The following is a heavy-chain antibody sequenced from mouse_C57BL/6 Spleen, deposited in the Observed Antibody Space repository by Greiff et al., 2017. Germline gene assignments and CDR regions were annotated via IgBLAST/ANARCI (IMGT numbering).Heavy chain of an antibody. Sequence: QVQLQQPGAELVKPGASVKMSCKASGYTFTSYWITWVKQRPGQGLEWIGDIYPGSGSTNYNEKFKSKATLTVDTSSSTAYMQLSSLTSEDSAVYYCARSPYDYDGRDYFDYGGQGTTRTVSS. CDR2: IYPGSGST. D-gene: IGHD2-4*01. CDR1: GYTFTSYW. J-gene: IGHJ2*01. CDR3: ARSPYDYDGRDYFDY. V-gene: IGHV1-55*01.